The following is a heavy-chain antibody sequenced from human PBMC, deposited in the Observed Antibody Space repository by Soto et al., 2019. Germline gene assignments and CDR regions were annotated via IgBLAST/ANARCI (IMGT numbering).Heavy chain of an antibody. Sequence: WGSLRLSCAACGVSFSSYGMHGVRQAPGKGLEWVAVISYDGSNKYYADSVKGRFTISRDNSKNTLYLQMNSLRAEDTAVYYCARDQRKQWLIQYYYYGMDVWGQGTTVTVSS. CDR1: GVSFSSYG. J-gene: IGHJ6*02. D-gene: IGHD6-19*01. CDR3: ARDQRKQWLIQYYYYGMDV. CDR2: ISYDGSNK. V-gene: IGHV3-33*05.